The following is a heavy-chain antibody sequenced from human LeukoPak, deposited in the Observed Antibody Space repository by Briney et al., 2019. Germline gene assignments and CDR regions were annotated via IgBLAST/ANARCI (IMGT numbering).Heavy chain of an antibody. V-gene: IGHV4-4*07. CDR1: GGSISSYY. CDR2: IYTSGST. CDR3: ASFYGSGSREMGRYFDY. D-gene: IGHD3-10*01. Sequence: SETLSLTCTVSGGSISSYYWSWIRQPAGKGLEWIGRIYTSGSTNYNPSLKSRVTMSVDTSKNQFSLKLSSVTAADTAVYYCASFYGSGSREMGRYFDYWGQGTLVTVSS. J-gene: IGHJ4*02.